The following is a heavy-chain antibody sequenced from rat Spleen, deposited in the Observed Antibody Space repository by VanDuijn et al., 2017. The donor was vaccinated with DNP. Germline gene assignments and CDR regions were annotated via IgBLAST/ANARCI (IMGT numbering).Heavy chain of an antibody. CDR3: ATERTYDWYFDF. V-gene: IGHV5-19*01. CDR2: SSPSGGST. J-gene: IGHJ1*01. Sequence: EVQLVESGGGLVRPGRSLRLSCVASGFTFSYYGMHWIRQAPTKGLEWVASSSPSGGSTYYRDSVKGRFTISRDNAKSTLYLQMDSVRSEDTATYYCATERTYDWYFDFWGPGTMVTVSS. CDR1: GFTFSYYG.